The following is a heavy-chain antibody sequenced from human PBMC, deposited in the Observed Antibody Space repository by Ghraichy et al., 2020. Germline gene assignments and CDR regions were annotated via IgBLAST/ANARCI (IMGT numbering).Heavy chain of an antibody. Sequence: GGSLRLSCAASGFTVSSNYMSWVRQAPGKGLEWVSVIYSGGSTYYADSVKGRFTISRDNSKNTLYLQMNSLRAEDTAVYYCARGPDYGDYGFGYWYFDLWGRGTLVTVSS. J-gene: IGHJ2*01. CDR3: ARGPDYGDYGFGYWYFDL. D-gene: IGHD4-17*01. V-gene: IGHV3-53*01. CDR1: GFTVSSNY. CDR2: IYSGGST.